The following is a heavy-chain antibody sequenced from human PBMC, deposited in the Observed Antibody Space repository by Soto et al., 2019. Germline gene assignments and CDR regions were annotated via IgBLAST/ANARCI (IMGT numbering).Heavy chain of an antibody. V-gene: IGHV3-13*04. Sequence: EVQLVESGGGLVQPGGSLRLSCAASGFTFSSYDMHWVRQATGKGLEWVSAIGTAGDTYYPGSVKGRFTISRENAKNSLYLQINSLRAGDTAVYYCARAPLLVDGSGSYAFDIWGQGTMVTVSS. D-gene: IGHD3-10*01. CDR1: GFTFSSYD. CDR2: IGTAGDT. CDR3: ARAPLLVDGSGSYAFDI. J-gene: IGHJ3*02.